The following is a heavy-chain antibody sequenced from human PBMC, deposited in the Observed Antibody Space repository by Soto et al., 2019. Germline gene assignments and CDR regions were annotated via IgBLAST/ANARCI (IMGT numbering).Heavy chain of an antibody. CDR3: ARQVGADRSYYYYGMDV. CDR2: IDPSDSYT. V-gene: IGHV5-10-1*01. Sequence: PGESLKISCKGSGYSFTSYWISWVRQMPGKGLEWMGRIDPSDSYTNYSPSFQGHVTISADKSISTAYLQWRSLKASDTAMYYCARQVGADRSYYYYGMDVWGPGTPVTVSS. CDR1: GYSFTSYW. D-gene: IGHD6-13*01. J-gene: IGHJ6*02.